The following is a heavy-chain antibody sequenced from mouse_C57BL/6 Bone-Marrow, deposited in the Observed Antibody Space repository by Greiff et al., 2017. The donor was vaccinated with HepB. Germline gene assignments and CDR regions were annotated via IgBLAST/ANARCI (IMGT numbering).Heavy chain of an antibody. J-gene: IGHJ4*01. Sequence: QVQLQQSGPELVKPGASVKISCKASGYAFSSSWMNWVKQRPGKGLEWIGRIYPGDGDTNYNGKFKGKATLTADKSSSTAYMQLSSLTSEDSAVYFCARGGSGAMGYWGQGTSVTVSS. CDR1: GYAFSSSW. CDR2: IYPGDGDT. D-gene: IGHD3-1*01. V-gene: IGHV1-82*01. CDR3: ARGGSGAMGY.